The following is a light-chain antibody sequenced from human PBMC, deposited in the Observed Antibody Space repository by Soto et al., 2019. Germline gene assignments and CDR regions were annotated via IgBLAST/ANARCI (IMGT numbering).Light chain of an antibody. V-gene: IGKV3-15*01. J-gene: IGKJ2*01. CDR1: QSVNSN. CDR2: AAS. Sequence: EIVMTQSPATLSVSPGERATLSCRASQSVNSNLAWYQQKPGQAPRLLIYAASTRATGVPARFSGSGSGTDFTLTISSLQPEDFAVYYCHQYNNWPPMHTFGQGTKVDIK. CDR3: HQYNNWPPMHT.